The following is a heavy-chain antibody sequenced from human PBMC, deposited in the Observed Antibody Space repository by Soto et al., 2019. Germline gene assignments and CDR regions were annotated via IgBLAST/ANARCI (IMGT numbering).Heavy chain of an antibody. CDR1: GYTFTGYY. CDR3: ARYPIFGVVITRYYYYYGMDV. CDR2: INPNSGGT. J-gene: IGHJ6*02. Sequence: ASVKVSCKASGYTFTGYYMHWVRQAPGQGLEWMGWINPNSGGTNYAQKFQGRVTMTRDTSISTAYMELSRLRSDDTAVYYCARYPIFGVVITRYYYYYGMDVRGRGTQVTVSS. D-gene: IGHD3-3*01. V-gene: IGHV1-2*02.